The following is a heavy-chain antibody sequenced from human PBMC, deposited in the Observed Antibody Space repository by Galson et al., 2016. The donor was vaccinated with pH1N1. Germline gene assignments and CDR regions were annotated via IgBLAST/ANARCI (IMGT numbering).Heavy chain of an antibody. CDR2: IDPGGGT. D-gene: IGHD1-26*01. CDR3: TRDLGRRREY. V-gene: IGHV1-46*01. J-gene: IGHJ4*02. CDR1: GYTFTTNY. Sequence: SVKVSCKASGYTFTTNYIHWVRQAPGQGLEWMGVIDPGGGTTYAQKFQARVTMTRDTSTSTVYMDLSSLKSEDTAVYYCTRDLGRRREYWGQGTLVTVSS.